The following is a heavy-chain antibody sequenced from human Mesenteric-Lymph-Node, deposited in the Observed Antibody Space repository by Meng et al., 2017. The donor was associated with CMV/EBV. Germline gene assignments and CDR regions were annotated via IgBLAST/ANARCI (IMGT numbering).Heavy chain of an antibody. J-gene: IGHJ6*02. CDR2: INHSGST. CDR1: GGSFSGYY. V-gene: IGHV4-34*01. Sequence: GSLRLSCAVYGGSFSGYYWSWIRQPPGKGLEWIGEINHSGSTNYNPSLKSRVTISVDTSKNQFSLKLSSVTAADTAVYYCARVRSNYYYYGMDVWGQGTTVTVSS. D-gene: IGHD4-17*01. CDR3: ARVRSNYYYYGMDV.